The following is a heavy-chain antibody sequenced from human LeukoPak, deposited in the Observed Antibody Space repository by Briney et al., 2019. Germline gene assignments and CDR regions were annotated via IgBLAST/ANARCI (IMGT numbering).Heavy chain of an antibody. Sequence: ASVKVSCKASGYTFTSYHITWVRQAPGQGLEWMGWISGYNGNTNYAQKFQGRVSMTTDKSTSTAYMELSSLRSEDTAVYYCARGVRVGATSPFDYWGQGTLVTVSS. V-gene: IGHV1-18*01. J-gene: IGHJ4*02. CDR3: ARGVRVGATSPFDY. CDR2: ISGYNGNT. CDR1: GYTFTSYH. D-gene: IGHD1-26*01.